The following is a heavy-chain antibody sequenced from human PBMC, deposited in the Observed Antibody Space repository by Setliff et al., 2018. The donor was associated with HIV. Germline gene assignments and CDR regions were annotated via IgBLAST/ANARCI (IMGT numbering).Heavy chain of an antibody. V-gene: IGHV4-38-2*01. CDR3: ARIFGDQGYYYGMDV. CDR2: IYHTGSS. CDR1: GFSISSRYY. Sequence: SETLSLTCDVSGFSISSRYYWGWIRQSPGKGLEWIGNIYHTGSSYYNPSLNDRATISLDTSKSQFSLKLSSVIAADTAVYYCARIFGDQGYYYGMDVWGQGTTVTVSS. D-gene: IGHD3-3*01. J-gene: IGHJ6*02.